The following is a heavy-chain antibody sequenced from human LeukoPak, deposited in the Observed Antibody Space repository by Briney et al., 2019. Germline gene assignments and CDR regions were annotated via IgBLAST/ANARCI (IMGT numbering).Heavy chain of an antibody. CDR1: GYTLTELS. CDR2: FDPEDGET. V-gene: IGHV1-24*01. D-gene: IGHD6-13*01. CDR3: ATELYSSSWYDMDV. Sequence: ASVKVSCKVSGYTLTELSMHWVRQAPGKGLEWMGGFDPEDGETIYAQKFQGRVTMTEDTSTDTAYMELSSLRSEDTAVYYCATELYSSSWYDMDVWGQGTTVTVSS. J-gene: IGHJ6*02.